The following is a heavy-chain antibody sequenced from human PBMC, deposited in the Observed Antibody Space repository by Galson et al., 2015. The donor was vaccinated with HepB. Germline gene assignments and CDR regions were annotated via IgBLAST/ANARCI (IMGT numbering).Heavy chain of an antibody. D-gene: IGHD1-26*01. V-gene: IGHV4-39*01. CDR1: GGSISSGSYY. Sequence: SETLSLTCTVSGGSISSGSYYWGRIRQPPGKELEWIGSIYYTGSIYYNPSLKSRVNMSVDTSKNQFSLKLASVTVADTAMYYCARRGGNFDSWGQGTLVTVSS. J-gene: IGHJ4*02. CDR2: IYYTGSI. CDR3: ARRGGNFDS.